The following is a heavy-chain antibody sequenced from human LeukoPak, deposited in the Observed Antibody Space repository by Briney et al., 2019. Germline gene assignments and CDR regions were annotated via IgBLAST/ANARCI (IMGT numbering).Heavy chain of an antibody. J-gene: IGHJ4*02. CDR1: GGSFSGYY. CDR2: IHHYGTT. V-gene: IGHV4-34*01. D-gene: IGHD3-22*01. CDR3: ARATVDPGYYDSSGYYMLDY. Sequence: SETLSLTCAVYGGSFSGYYWSWIRQTPEKGLEWIGEIHHYGTTNYNPSLKSRVTISVDTSKNQFSLKLSSVTAADTAVYYCARATVDPGYYDSSGYYMLDYWGQGTLVTVSS.